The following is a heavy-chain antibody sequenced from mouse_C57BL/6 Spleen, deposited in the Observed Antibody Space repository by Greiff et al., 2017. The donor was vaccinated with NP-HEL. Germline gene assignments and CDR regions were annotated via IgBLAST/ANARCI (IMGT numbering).Heavy chain of an antibody. CDR1: GFNIKDDY. CDR3: TTGGSSYDYAMDY. Sequence: VQLQQSGAELVRPGASVKLSCTASGFNIKDDYMHWVKQRPEQGLEWIGWIDPENGDTEYASKFQGKATITADTSSNTAYLQLSSLTSEDTAVYYCTTGGSSYDYAMDYWGQGTSVTVSS. V-gene: IGHV14-4*01. J-gene: IGHJ4*01. CDR2: IDPENGDT. D-gene: IGHD1-1*01.